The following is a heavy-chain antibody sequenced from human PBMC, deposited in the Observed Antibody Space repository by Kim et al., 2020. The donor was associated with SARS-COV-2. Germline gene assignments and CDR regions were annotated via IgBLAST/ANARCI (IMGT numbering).Heavy chain of an antibody. D-gene: IGHD3-3*01. CDR1: GYTFTSYY. V-gene: IGHV1-46*01. CDR2: INPSGGST. Sequence: ASVKVSCKASGYTFTSYYMHWVRQAPGQGLEWMGIINPSGGSTSYAQKFQGRVTMTRDTSTSTVYMELSSLRSEDTAVYYCARNGNGGKKNLEWLFQYYYYYYGMDVWGQGTTVTVSS. CDR3: ARNGNGGKKNLEWLFQYYYYYYGMDV. J-gene: IGHJ6*02.